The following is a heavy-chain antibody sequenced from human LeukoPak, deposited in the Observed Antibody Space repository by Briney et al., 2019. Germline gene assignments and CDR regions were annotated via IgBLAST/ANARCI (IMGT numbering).Heavy chain of an antibody. CDR3: ARGLGGDYPVYVDY. D-gene: IGHD4-17*01. CDR2: IYTSGST. Sequence: SETLSLTCTVSGGSISSGSYYWSWLRQPAGKGLEWIGRIYTSGSTNYNPSLKSRVTISVDTSKNQFSLKLSSVTATDTAVYYCARGLGGDYPVYVDYWGQGTLVTVSS. V-gene: IGHV4-61*02. J-gene: IGHJ4*02. CDR1: GGSISSGSYY.